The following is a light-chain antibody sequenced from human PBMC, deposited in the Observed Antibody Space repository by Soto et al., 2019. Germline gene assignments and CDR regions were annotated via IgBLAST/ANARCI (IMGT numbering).Light chain of an antibody. V-gene: IGLV1-40*01. CDR3: AAWDDSLSGRV. J-gene: IGLJ2*01. Sequence: QSVLTQPPSVSGAPGQRVTISCTGSSSNIGAGYDVHWYQQPPGTAPKLLIYGNSNRPSGVPDRFSGSKSGTSASLAISGLRSEDEADYYCAAWDDSLSGRVFGGGTKVTVL. CDR2: GNS. CDR1: SSNIGAGYD.